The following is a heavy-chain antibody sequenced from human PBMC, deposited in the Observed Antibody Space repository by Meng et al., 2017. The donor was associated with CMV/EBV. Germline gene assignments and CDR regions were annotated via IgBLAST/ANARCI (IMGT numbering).Heavy chain of an antibody. CDR1: FTLSEFY. CDR3: ARGAGYLVGPSKAWLDP. J-gene: IGHJ5*02. Sequence: FTLSEFYMTWIRQAPGKGLEWVAYISFGGKNINYADSVKGRFTVSRNNAENSLSLQMSSLRVEDSAVYYCARGAGYLVGPSKAWLDPWGQGTLVTVSS. CDR2: ISFGGKNI. D-gene: IGHD3-9*01. V-gene: IGHV3-11*01.